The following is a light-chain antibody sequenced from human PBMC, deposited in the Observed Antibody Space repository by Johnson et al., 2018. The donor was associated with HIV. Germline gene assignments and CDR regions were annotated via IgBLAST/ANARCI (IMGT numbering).Light chain of an antibody. CDR1: YSNIGINY. CDR2: DNN. Sequence: QSVLTRPPSVSAAPGQKVTISCSGSYSNIGINYVSWYQQLPGTAPKLLIDDNNKRPSGIPDRFTGRKSGTSATLGITGHQTGDEADYYCGTWDSSLRSYVFGTGTKFTVL. CDR3: GTWDSSLRSYV. V-gene: IGLV1-51*01. J-gene: IGLJ1*01.